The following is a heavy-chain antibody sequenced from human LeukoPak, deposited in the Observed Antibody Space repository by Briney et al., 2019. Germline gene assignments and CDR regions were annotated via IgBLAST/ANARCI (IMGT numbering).Heavy chain of an antibody. CDR1: GFTFSDYY. J-gene: IGHJ4*02. D-gene: IGHD4-23*01. CDR3: ARASDYGGNSVGDY. V-gene: IGHV3-11*01. CDR2: ISSSGSTI. Sequence: NPGGSLRLSCAASGFTFSDYYMSWIRQAPGKGLEWVSYISSSGSTIYYADPVKGRFTISRDNAKNSLYLQMNSLRAEDTAVYYCARASDYGGNSVGDYWGQGTLVTVSS.